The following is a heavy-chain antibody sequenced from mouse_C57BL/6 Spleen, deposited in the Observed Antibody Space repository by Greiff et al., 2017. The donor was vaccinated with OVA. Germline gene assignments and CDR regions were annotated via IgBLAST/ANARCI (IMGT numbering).Heavy chain of an antibody. CDR1: GYTFTSYW. D-gene: IGHD3-1*01. CDR2: IYPGSGST. V-gene: IGHV1-55*01. CDR3: ASGVGHPGC. J-gene: IGHJ2*01. Sequence: VQLQQPGAELVKPGASVKMSCKASGYTFTSYWITWVKQRPGQGLEWIGDIYPGSGSTNYNEKFKSKATLTADTSSSTAYMQLSSLTSEDSAVXYCASGVGHPGCWGQGTTLTVSS.